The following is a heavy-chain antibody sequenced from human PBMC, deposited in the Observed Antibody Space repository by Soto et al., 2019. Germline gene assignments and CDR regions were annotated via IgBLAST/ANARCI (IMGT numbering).Heavy chain of an antibody. Sequence: QVQLVQSGAEVKKPGSSVKVSCKASGGTFSSYTISWVRQAPGQGLEWMGRIIPILGIANYAQKFQGRVTXTXDXSSXTAYMELSSLRSEETAVYYCAREEYYYGSGAFFDYWGQGTLVTVSS. J-gene: IGHJ4*02. V-gene: IGHV1-69*08. CDR2: IIPILGIA. D-gene: IGHD3-10*01. CDR1: GGTFSSYT. CDR3: AREEYYYGSGAFFDY.